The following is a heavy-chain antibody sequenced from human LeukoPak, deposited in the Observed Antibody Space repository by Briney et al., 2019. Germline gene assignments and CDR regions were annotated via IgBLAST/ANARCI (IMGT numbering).Heavy chain of an antibody. D-gene: IGHD3-10*01. V-gene: IGHV4-31*03. CDR3: ARDGGYGSGSYRFDY. J-gene: IGHJ4*02. CDR2: IYYSGST. Sequence: PSEALSLTCTVSGGSISSGGYYWSWIRQHPGKGLEWIGYIYYSGSTYYNPSLKSRVTISVDTSKNQFSLKLSSVTAADTAVYYCARDGGYGSGSYRFDYWGQGTLVTVSS. CDR1: GGSISSGGYY.